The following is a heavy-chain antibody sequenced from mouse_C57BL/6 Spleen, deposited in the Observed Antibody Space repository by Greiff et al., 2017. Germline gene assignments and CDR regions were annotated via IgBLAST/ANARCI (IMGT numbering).Heavy chain of an antibody. J-gene: IGHJ1*03. Sequence: EVMLVESGGGLVQSGRSLRLSCATSGFTFSDFYMEWVRQAPGKGLEWIAASRNKANDYTTEYSASVKGRFIVSRDTSQSILYLQMNALRAEDTAIYYCARDATYWYFDVWGTGTTVTVSS. CDR3: ARDATYWYFDV. V-gene: IGHV7-1*01. CDR2: SRNKANDYTT. CDR1: GFTFSDFY.